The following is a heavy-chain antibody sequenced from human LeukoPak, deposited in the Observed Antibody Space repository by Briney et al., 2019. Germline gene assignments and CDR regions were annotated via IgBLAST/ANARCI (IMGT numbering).Heavy chain of an antibody. CDR1: GGSISSYY. Sequence: SETLSLTCTVSGGSISSYYWSWIRQPPGKGLEWIGHIYYSGSTNYNPSLKSRVTISVDTSKNQFSLKLSSVTATDTAVYYCAGSELPHYFDYWGQGTLVTVSS. J-gene: IGHJ4*02. D-gene: IGHD1-26*01. V-gene: IGHV4-59*08. CDR2: IYYSGST. CDR3: AGSELPHYFDY.